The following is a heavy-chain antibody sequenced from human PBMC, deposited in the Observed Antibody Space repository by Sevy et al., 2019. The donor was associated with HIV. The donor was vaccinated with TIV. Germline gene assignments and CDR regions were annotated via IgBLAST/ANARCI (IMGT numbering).Heavy chain of an antibody. CDR1: GLTFTTTG. V-gene: IGHV3-23*01. J-gene: IGHJ4*02. CDR3: AGGDTTLITDLDY. Sequence: GGSLRLSCAASGLTFTTTGMSWVRQAPGKGLEWVAGVTSDGATYYADSVRDRFTVSRDNSKNTLYLQLNSLRADDTAVFYCAGGDTTLITDLDYRGQGTLVTVSS. D-gene: IGHD3-16*01. CDR2: VTSDGAT.